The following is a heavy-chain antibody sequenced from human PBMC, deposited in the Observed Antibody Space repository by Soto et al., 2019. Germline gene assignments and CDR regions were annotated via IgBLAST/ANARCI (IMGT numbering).Heavy chain of an antibody. V-gene: IGHV3-53*01. CDR2: IYAGGNT. Sequence: GGSLRLSCSASGFSVTSNYMTWVRQAPGKGLECVSVIYAGGNTYYADSVKGRFTISSDNSRSTLYLQMNDLRAEDTAVYYCARVTTFYDILTSSYALNYFDYWGQGTRVTVSS. J-gene: IGHJ4*02. CDR1: GFSVTSNY. D-gene: IGHD3-9*01. CDR3: ARVTTFYDILTSSYALNYFDY.